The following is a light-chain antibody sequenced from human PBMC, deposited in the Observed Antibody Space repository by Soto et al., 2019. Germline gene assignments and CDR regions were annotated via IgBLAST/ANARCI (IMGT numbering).Light chain of an antibody. CDR2: NSS. CDR1: QSVRSNY. CDR3: QQYRDLPQT. V-gene: IGKV3-20*01. Sequence: EMVLSQSPATLSLSPGERATLSCRASQSVRSNYLAWYQQKPGQAPRLLIYNSSTRATGIPDRFSGSGSGTDFTLTISRLEPEDFALYYCQQYRDLPQTFGQGTKVDIK. J-gene: IGKJ1*01.